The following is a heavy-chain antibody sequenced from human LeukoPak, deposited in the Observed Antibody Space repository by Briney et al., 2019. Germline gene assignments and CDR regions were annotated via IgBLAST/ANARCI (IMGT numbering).Heavy chain of an antibody. Sequence: RPGGSLRLSCAASGFTFSSYAMSWVRQAPEKGLEWVSDINNGGTTYYADSVKGRFTISRDNSKSTLYLQMNSLRAEDTAVYYCAKRNLYYFDSWGQGTVVTVSS. D-gene: IGHD2/OR15-2a*01. V-gene: IGHV3-23*01. CDR3: AKRNLYYFDS. CDR2: INNGGTT. J-gene: IGHJ4*02. CDR1: GFTFSSYA.